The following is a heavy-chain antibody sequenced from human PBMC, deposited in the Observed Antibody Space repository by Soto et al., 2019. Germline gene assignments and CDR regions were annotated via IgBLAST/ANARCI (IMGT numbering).Heavy chain of an antibody. CDR3: ARHALPGYSSGWYGY. CDR1: GGSISSYY. Sequence: SETLSLTCTVSGGSISSYYWSWIRQPPGKGLEWIGYIYYSGSTNYNPSLKSRVTISVDTSKNQFSLKLSSVTAADTAVYYCARHALPGYSSGWYGYWGQGTLVPVSS. D-gene: IGHD6-19*01. J-gene: IGHJ4*02. CDR2: IYYSGST. V-gene: IGHV4-59*08.